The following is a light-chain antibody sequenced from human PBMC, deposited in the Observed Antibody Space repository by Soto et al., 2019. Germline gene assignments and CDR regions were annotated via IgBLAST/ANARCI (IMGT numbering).Light chain of an antibody. CDR3: QQRSNWPRT. V-gene: IGKV3-11*01. J-gene: IGKJ1*01. CDR2: DAS. Sequence: EIVMTHSPATLSVSPWEIATLSCGASQSVSSYLAWYQQKPGQAPRLLIYDASNRATGIPARFSGSGSGTDFTLTISSLEPEDFVVYYCQQRSNWPRTFGQGTKVDIK. CDR1: QSVSSY.